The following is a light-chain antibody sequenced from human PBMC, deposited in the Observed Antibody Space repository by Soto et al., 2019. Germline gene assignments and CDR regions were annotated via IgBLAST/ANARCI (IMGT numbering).Light chain of an antibody. CDR2: WAS. J-gene: IGKJ1*01. CDR3: QQFHSLSRT. V-gene: IGKV4-1*01. CDR1: QSALYTSNSKKY. Sequence: DSGITQSPDSLAVSLGERATINCKSIQSALYTSNSKKYVAWYQKTPGQPPKLLIRWASTRESGVPDRFSGSGSETEFTLTITSLQSEDFATYYCQQFHSLSRTFGQGTKVDIK.